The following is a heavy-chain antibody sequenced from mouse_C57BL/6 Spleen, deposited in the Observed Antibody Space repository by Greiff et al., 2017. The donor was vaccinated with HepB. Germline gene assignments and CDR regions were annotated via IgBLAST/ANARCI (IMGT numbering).Heavy chain of an antibody. CDR1: GFTFSSYA. CDR3: ARVGSSYHYYAMDY. Sequence: EVKLQESGGGLVKPGGSLKLSCAASGFTFSSYAMSWVRQTPEKRLEWVATISDGGSYTYYPDNVKGRFTISRDNAKNNLYLQMSHLKSEDTAMYYCARVGSSYHYYAMDYWGQGTSVTVSS. D-gene: IGHD1-3*01. V-gene: IGHV5-4*03. CDR2: ISDGGSYT. J-gene: IGHJ4*01.